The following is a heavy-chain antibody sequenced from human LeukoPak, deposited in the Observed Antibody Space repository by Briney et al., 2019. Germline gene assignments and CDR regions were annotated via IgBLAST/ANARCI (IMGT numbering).Heavy chain of an antibody. V-gene: IGHV1-2*02. Sequence: ASVKVSCKASGYTFTGYYMHWVRQAPGQGLEWMGWINPNSGGTNYAQKFQGRVTMTRDTSISTAYMELSRLRSDDKAVYYCARVRKYYYDSSGYRFDPWGQGTLVTVSS. J-gene: IGHJ5*02. CDR2: INPNSGGT. CDR1: GYTFTGYY. CDR3: ARVRKYYYDSSGYRFDP. D-gene: IGHD3-22*01.